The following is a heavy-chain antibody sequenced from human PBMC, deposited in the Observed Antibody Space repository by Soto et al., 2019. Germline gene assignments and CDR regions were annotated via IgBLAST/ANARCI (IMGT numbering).Heavy chain of an antibody. J-gene: IGHJ4*02. CDR2: IWYDGSNK. D-gene: IGHD6-19*01. CDR1: GFTFSSYG. Sequence: QVQLVESGGGVVQPGRSLRLSCAASGFTFSSYGMHWVRQAPGKGLEWVAVIWYDGSNKYYADSVKGRFTISRDNSKNTLNLQMKRLGAEDTAGYYCATVGVRGSGWHLAFDCWGQGNLVSVSS. CDR3: ATVGVRGSGWHLAFDC. V-gene: IGHV3-33*01.